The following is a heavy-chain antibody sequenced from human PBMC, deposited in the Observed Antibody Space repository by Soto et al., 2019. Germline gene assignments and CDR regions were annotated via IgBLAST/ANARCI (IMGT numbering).Heavy chain of an antibody. Sequence: QVQLVQSGAEVKKPGASVKVSCKASGYTFTGCYMHWVRQAPGQGLEWMGWINPNSGGTNYAQKFQGRVTMTRDTSISTAYMELSRLRSDDTAVYYCARADRYYYDSSGYRPYYYGMDVWGQGTTVTVSS. D-gene: IGHD3-22*01. V-gene: IGHV1-2*02. CDR1: GYTFTGCY. CDR3: ARADRYYYDSSGYRPYYYGMDV. CDR2: INPNSGGT. J-gene: IGHJ6*02.